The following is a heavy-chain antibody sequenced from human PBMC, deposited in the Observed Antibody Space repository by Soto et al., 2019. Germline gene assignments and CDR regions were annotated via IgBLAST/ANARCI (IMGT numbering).Heavy chain of an antibody. Sequence: GGSLRLSCAASGFTFSGSAIHWVRQASGKGLEWVGRIRIKANNYATAYAASAKGRFTISRDDSKNTAYLQMNSLKTEDTAVYYCSRQWGWYEGYYYGMDVWRQGTPVTVTS. CDR3: SRQWGWYEGYYYGMDV. CDR2: IRIKANNYAT. CDR1: GFTFSGSA. J-gene: IGHJ6*02. D-gene: IGHD6-19*01. V-gene: IGHV3-73*01.